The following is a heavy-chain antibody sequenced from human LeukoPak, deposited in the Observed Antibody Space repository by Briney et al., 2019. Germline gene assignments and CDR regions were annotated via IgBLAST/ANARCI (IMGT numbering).Heavy chain of an antibody. CDR3: AKSLFTSAAGSGRASDI. CDR2: ICSGSST. CDR1: GFTVSSNC. D-gene: IGHD3-10*01. Sequence: GGSLRLSCAASGFTVSSNCMSWVRQAPGKGLEWVSVICSGSSTYYADSLKGRFTISRDNYKNTLYLQMDSLRAEDTAVYYCAKSLFTSAAGSGRASDIWGQGTMVTVSS. J-gene: IGHJ3*02. V-gene: IGHV3-53*01.